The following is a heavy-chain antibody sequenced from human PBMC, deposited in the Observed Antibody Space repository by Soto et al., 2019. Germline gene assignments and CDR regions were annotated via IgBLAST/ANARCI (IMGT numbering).Heavy chain of an antibody. CDR3: AKDLGHGGRGAFDI. Sequence: QVQLVESGGGVVQPGRSLRLSCAASGFTFSFYGMHWVRQAPGKGLEWVAVISYAGSNKYYADSVKGRFTISRDNSKNTVYLQVNSLRAEDTAVYYCAKDLGHGGRGAFDIWGQGTMVTVSS. CDR1: GFTFSFYG. D-gene: IGHD7-27*01. V-gene: IGHV3-30*18. J-gene: IGHJ3*02. CDR2: ISYAGSNK.